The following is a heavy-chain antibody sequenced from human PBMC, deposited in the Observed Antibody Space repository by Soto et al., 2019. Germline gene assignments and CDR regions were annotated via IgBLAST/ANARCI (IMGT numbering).Heavy chain of an antibody. CDR2: ISAYNGNT. V-gene: IGHV1-18*04. D-gene: IGHD6-19*01. J-gene: IGHJ4*02. CDR1: GYTITRYG. Sequence: QDQLVQSGAEVKKPGASVKVYCKASGYTITRYGISWVRQAPGQGLEWMRWISAYNGNTNYAQKLQGQVTMNADTSTGTAYMELRSQRSDHTAVYYCARDLYRNGWSPDFDYWGQGTLVTVSS. CDR3: ARDLYRNGWSPDFDY.